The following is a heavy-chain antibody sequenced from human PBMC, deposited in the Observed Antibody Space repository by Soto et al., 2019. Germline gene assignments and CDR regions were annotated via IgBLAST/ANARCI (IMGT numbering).Heavy chain of an antibody. J-gene: IGHJ4*02. D-gene: IGHD3-9*01. V-gene: IGHV2-5*02. CDR3: AHRFDWYYFDY. CDR1: GFSLSTSEVG. CDR2: IYWDDDK. Sequence: QITLKESGPTLVKPTQTLTLTCTLSGFSLSTSEVGVGWIRQPPGKALEWLALIYWDDDKRYSPYLKSRLTITKDTSKNQGDLTMTNMDPVDTATYYCAHRFDWYYFDYWAQGTLVTVSS.